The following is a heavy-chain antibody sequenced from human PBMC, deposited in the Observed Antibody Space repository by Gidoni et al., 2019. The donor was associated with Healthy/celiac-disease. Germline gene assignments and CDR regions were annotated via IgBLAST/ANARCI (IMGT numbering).Heavy chain of an antibody. D-gene: IGHD3-10*01. CDR3: ARVPGSSDAFDI. CDR1: GGSFSGYY. V-gene: IGHV4-34*01. CDR2: INHSGST. J-gene: IGHJ3*02. Sequence: QVQLQQGGAGLLKPPETRSLTGAVYGGSFSGYYWSWIRQPPGKGLEWIGEINHSGSTNYNPSLKSRVTISVDTSKNQFSLKLSSVTAADTAVYYCARVPGSSDAFDIWGQGTMVTVSS.